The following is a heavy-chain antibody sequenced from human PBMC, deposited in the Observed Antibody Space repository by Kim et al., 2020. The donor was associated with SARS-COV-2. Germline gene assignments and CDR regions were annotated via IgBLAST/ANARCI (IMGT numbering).Heavy chain of an antibody. CDR3: ARVLGSRWLPRLLPAGYFDY. D-gene: IGHD2-21*02. CDR1: GYTFTSYA. J-gene: IGHJ4*02. CDR2: INAGNGNT. V-gene: IGHV1-3*01. Sequence: ASVKVSCKASGYTFTSYAMHWVRQAPGQRLEWMGWINAGNGNTKYSQKFQGRVTITRDTSASTAYMELSSLRSEDTAVYYCARVLGSRWLPRLLPAGYFDYWGQGTLVTVSS.